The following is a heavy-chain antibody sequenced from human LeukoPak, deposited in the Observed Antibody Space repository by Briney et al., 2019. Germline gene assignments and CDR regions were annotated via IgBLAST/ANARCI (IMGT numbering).Heavy chain of an antibody. Sequence: ASVKVSYKASGYTFTSYGISWVRQAPGQGLEWMGWISAYNGNTNYAQKLQGRVTMTTDTSTSTAYMELRSLRSDDTAVYYCARDSGGAPVWLGNYYYYGMDVWGQGTTVTVSS. V-gene: IGHV1-18*01. J-gene: IGHJ6*02. CDR2: ISAYNGNT. CDR3: ARDSGGAPVWLGNYYYYGMDV. D-gene: IGHD6-19*01. CDR1: GYTFTSYG.